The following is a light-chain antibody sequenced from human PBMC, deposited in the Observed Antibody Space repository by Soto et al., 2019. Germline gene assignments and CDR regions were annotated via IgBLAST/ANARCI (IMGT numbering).Light chain of an antibody. CDR1: RSVSDTL. CDR2: GTS. CDR3: QQYNSWPET. V-gene: IGKV3D-15*01. Sequence: IVLTQSPGTLSLSPGERATLSCRADRSVSDTLLTWFQQKPGQAPRLLIFGTSNRAPGIPDRFSGSGSGTEFTLTISSLQSEDFAVYYCQQYNSWPETFGQGTKVDIK. J-gene: IGKJ1*01.